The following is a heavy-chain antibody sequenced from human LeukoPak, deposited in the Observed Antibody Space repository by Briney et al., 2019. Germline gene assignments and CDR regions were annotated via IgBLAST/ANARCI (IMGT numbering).Heavy chain of an antibody. CDR1: GGSISSSGYY. V-gene: IGHV4-39*01. D-gene: IGHD2-2*01. CDR3: ARHGHSLGYCSSTSCYAPFDY. J-gene: IGHJ4*02. Sequence: SETLSLTCTVSGGSISSSGYYWGWIRQPPGKGLEWIGSIYYSGSTYYNPSLKSRVTISVDTSKNQFSLKLSSVTAADTAVYYCARHGHSLGYCSSTSCYAPFDYWGQGTLVTVSS. CDR2: IYYSGST.